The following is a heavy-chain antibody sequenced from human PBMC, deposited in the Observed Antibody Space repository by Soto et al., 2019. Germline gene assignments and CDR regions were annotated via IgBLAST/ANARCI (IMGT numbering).Heavy chain of an antibody. D-gene: IGHD3-22*01. Sequence: GESLKISCKGSGYSFAGYWITWVRQKPGKGLEGMGRIAPSDSQTYYSPTVRGHVTISVTKSITTVFLQWSSLRASDTAMYYCARQIYDSDTGPNFQYYFDSWGQGTPVTVSS. J-gene: IGHJ4*02. CDR2: IAPSDSQT. CDR1: GYSFAGYW. V-gene: IGHV5-10-1*01. CDR3: ARQIYDSDTGPNFQYYFDS.